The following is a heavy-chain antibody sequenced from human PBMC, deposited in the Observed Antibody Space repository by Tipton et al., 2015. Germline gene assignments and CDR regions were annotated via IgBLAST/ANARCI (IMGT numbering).Heavy chain of an antibody. CDR1: GGSISSRSYY. V-gene: IGHV4-39*07. D-gene: IGHD3/OR15-3a*01. CDR2: FSGNGNT. J-gene: IGHJ4*02. CDR3: KVARWTLDY. Sequence: GLVKPSETLSLTCTVSGGSISSRSYYWGWVRQPPGKGLEWIGEFSGNGNTHYNPSLESRVNMSVDPAKNQFSLTLNSVTAADTAGYYCKVARWTLDYWGQGILVTVSS.